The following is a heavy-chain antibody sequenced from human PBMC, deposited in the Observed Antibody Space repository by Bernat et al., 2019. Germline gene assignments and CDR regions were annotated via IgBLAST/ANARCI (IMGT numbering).Heavy chain of an antibody. CDR3: AREPSYYGILTGYYSYREYYFDY. CDR2: INPSGGST. Sequence: QVQLVQSGAEVKKPGASVKVSCKASGYTFTSYYMHWVRQAPGQGLEWMGIINPSGGSTSYAQKFQGRVTMTRDTSTSTVYMELSSLRSEDTAVYYCAREPSYYGILTGYYSYREYYFDYGGQGTLVTVSS. CDR1: GYTFTSYY. D-gene: IGHD3-9*01. J-gene: IGHJ4*02. V-gene: IGHV1-46*03.